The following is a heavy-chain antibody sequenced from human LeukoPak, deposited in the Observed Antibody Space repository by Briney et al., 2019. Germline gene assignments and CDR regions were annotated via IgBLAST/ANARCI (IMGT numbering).Heavy chain of an antibody. CDR1: GXTFSTHW. CDR3: ATIVQGAFEI. V-gene: IGHV3-74*03. D-gene: IGHD5-24*01. J-gene: IGHJ3*02. Sequence: GGSLRLSCAASGXTFSTHWMVWVRRAPGKGLLWVSRIDPDGSSTTYADSVKGRFTNSRDNARSTLYLQMNSLRAEDTAVYYCATIVQGAFEIWGLGTMVTVSS. CDR2: IDPDGSST.